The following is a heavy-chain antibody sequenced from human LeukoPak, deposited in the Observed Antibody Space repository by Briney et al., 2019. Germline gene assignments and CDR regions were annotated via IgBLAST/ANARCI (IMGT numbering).Heavy chain of an antibody. CDR2: INWNGGST. CDR3: ARGQRSSSSYYYYYYMDV. D-gene: IGHD6-6*01. Sequence: PGGSLRLSCAASGFTFDDYGMSWVRQAPGKGLEWVSGINWNGGSTGYADSVKGRFTISRDNAKNSLYLQMNSLRAEDTALYYCARGQRSSSSYYYYYYMDVWGKGTTVTVSS. V-gene: IGHV3-20*04. CDR1: GFTFDDYG. J-gene: IGHJ6*03.